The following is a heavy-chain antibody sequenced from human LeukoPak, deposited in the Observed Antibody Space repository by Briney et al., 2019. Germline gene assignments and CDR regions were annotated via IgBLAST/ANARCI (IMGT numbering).Heavy chain of an antibody. J-gene: IGHJ3*02. V-gene: IGHV3-21*01. Sequence: MAGGSLRLSCAASGFTFSTYTMNWVRQAPGKGLEWVSSITSSSSYIYYADSVKGRFTISRDNAKNSLYLQMNSLRAEDTAVYYCARARSSYGYGDAFDIWGQGTMVTVSS. CDR1: GFTFSTYT. CDR3: ARARSSYGYGDAFDI. CDR2: ITSSSSYI. D-gene: IGHD5-18*01.